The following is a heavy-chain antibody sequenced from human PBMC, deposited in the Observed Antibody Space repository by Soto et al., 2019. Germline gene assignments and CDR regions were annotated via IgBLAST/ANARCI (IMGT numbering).Heavy chain of an antibody. J-gene: IGHJ4*02. Sequence: SETLSLTCSVSGGSISRSNYYWAWIRQPPGKGLEWMGNFYSGGSTYHNPSLKSRVTISVDTSKNQLSLKLSSETAADTAVYYCARGLTYYYDSSGYSFDYWGQGTLVTVS. CDR3: ARGLTYYYDSSGYSFDY. V-gene: IGHV4-39*01. CDR2: FYSGGST. D-gene: IGHD3-22*01. CDR1: GGSISRSNYY.